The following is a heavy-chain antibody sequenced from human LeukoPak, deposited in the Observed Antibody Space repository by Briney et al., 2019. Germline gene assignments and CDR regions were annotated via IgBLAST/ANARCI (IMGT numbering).Heavy chain of an antibody. CDR2: ISAYNGNT. J-gene: IGHJ6*02. D-gene: IGHD5-12*01. V-gene: IGHV1-18*01. CDR1: GYTFTSYG. CDR3: ARDGGYEDYYYYGMDV. Sequence: ASVKVSCKASGYTFTSYGISWVRQAPGQGHEWMGWISAYNGNTNYAQKLQGRVTMTTDTSTSTAYMELRSLRSDDTAVYHCARDGGYEDYYYYGMDVWGQGTTVTVSS.